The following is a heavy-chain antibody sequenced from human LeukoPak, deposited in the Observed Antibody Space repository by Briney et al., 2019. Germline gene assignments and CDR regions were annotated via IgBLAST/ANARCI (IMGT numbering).Heavy chain of an antibody. CDR3: ARTLDYGDYFDY. Sequence: GGSLRLSCAASGFTFGDYYMSWIRQAPGMGLEWVSYISSGGESTYYADSVEGRFTISRDNAENSLYLQMDSLRAEDTAVYYCARTLDYGDYFDYWGQGTLVTVSS. CDR2: ISSGGEST. CDR1: GFTFGDYY. V-gene: IGHV3-11*01. J-gene: IGHJ4*02. D-gene: IGHD4-17*01.